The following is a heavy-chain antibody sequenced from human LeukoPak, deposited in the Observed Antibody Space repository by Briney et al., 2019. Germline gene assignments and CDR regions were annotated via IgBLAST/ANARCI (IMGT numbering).Heavy chain of an antibody. CDR1: GFTFRNYS. V-gene: IGHV3-53*01. D-gene: IGHD1-26*01. J-gene: IGHJ4*02. CDR3: ARDALKNSGSYGY. Sequence: PGGSLRLSCAASGFTFRNYSMTWVRQPPGKGLEWVSVIYSGGSTYYADSVKGRFTISRDNSKNTLYLQMNSLRAEDTAVYYCARDALKNSGSYGYWGQGTLVTVSS. CDR2: IYSGGST.